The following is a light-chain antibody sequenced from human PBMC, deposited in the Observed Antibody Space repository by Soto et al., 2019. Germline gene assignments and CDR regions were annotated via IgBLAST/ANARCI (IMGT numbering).Light chain of an antibody. CDR2: EVS. J-gene: IGKJ1*01. V-gene: IGKV2D-29*01. CDR1: QSLLHSDGKTY. CDR3: LQTKQLPLM. Sequence: EIVLTQTPLSLSVTPGQSASISCKSSQSLLHSDGKTYLYWYLQRPGQPPQLLMYEVSNRFSGVPERFSGSGSGTDFTLEISRVEAEDVGLYSCLQTKQLPLMFGHGTKVEVK.